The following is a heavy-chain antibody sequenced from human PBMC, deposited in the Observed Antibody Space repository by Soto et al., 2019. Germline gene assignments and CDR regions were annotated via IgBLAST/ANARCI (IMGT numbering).Heavy chain of an antibody. CDR2: IKQDGSEK. CDR1: GFTFSSYW. CDR3: ARDPMYSSSWWYYYYYMDV. D-gene: IGHD6-13*01. V-gene: IGHV3-7*01. J-gene: IGHJ6*03. Sequence: GGSLRLSCAASGFTFSSYWMSWVRQAPGKGLEWVANIKQDGSEKYYVDSVKGRFTISRDNAKNSLYLQMNSLRAEDTAVYYCARDPMYSSSWWYYYYYMDVWGKGTTVTVSS.